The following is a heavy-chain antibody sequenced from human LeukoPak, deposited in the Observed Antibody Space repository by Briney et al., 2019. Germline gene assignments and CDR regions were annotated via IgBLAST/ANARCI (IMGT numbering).Heavy chain of an antibody. D-gene: IGHD3-10*01. J-gene: IGHJ6*02. CDR2: ISYDGSTK. Sequence: GGSLRLSCAASRFTFSSYALHWVRQAPGKGLEWVSYISYDGSTKYYADSVKGRFTISRDNSENTLYLQMNSLRAEDTAVYYCARVNQQYYYGSVIYRFYYYGMDVWGRGTTVTVSS. CDR1: RFTFSSYA. CDR3: ARVNQQYYYGSVIYRFYYYGMDV. V-gene: IGHV3-30-3*01.